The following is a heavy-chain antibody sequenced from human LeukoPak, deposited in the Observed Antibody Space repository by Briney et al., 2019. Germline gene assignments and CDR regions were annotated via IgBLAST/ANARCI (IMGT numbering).Heavy chain of an antibody. D-gene: IGHD2-2*01. CDR2: INHSGST. J-gene: IGHJ3*02. CDR1: GGSFSGYY. V-gene: IGHV4-34*01. CDR3: ARGGDIVVVPAAPVAFDI. Sequence: PSETLSLTCAVYGGSFSGYYWSWIRQPPGKGLEWIGEINHSGSTNYNPSLKSRVTISVDTSKNQFSLKLSSVTAADTAVYYCARGGDIVVVPAAPVAFDIWGQGTMVTVSS.